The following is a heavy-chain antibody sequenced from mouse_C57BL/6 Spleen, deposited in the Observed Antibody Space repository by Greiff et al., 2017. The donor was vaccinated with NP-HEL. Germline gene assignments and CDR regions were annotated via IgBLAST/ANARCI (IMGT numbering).Heavy chain of an antibody. CDR2: ISYDGSN. V-gene: IGHV3-6*01. Sequence: EVQLQQSGPGLVKPSQSLSLTCSVTGYSITSGYYWNWIRQFPGNKLEWMGYISYDGSNNYNPSLKNRISITRDTSKNQFFLKLNSVTTEDTATYYCARELWSAMDYRGQGTSVTVSS. CDR1: GYSITSGYY. J-gene: IGHJ4*01. CDR3: ARELWSAMDY.